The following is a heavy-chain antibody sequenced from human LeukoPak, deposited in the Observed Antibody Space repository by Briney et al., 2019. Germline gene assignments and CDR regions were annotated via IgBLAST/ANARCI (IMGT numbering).Heavy chain of an antibody. CDR3: ARAPGGSSSWYGFLGVIDY. D-gene: IGHD6-13*01. CDR2: ISYDGSNK. CDR1: GFTFSSYA. Sequence: GRSLRLSCAASGFTFSSYAMHWVRQAPGKGLEWVAVISYDGSNKYYADSVKGRFTISRDNSKNTLYLQMNSLRAEDTAVYYCARAPGGSSSWYGFLGVIDYWGQGTLVTVSS. V-gene: IGHV3-30-3*01. J-gene: IGHJ4*02.